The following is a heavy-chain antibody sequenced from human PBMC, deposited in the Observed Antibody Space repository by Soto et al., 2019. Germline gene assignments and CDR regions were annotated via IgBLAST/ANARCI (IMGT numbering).Heavy chain of an antibody. D-gene: IGHD4-17*01. CDR2: SSAYNGNT. V-gene: IGHV1-18*01. CDR1: GYPFSGYA. J-gene: IGHJ4*02. Sequence: QVQLVQSGSEVKKPGASVKVSCKASGYPFSGYAIGWVRQAPGQGLEWMGWSSAYNGNTNFAQKFQGRVTMTTDTSTSTAYMELRSLRSDDTAVYYCARPSTDCGDYGWCFPYWGQGTLVTVPS. CDR3: ARPSTDCGDYGWCFPY.